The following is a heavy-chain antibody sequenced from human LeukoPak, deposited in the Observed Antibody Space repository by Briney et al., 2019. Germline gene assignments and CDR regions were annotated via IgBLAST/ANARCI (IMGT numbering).Heavy chain of an antibody. V-gene: IGHV3-21*01. CDR1: GFTFSSYS. CDR2: ISSSSSYI. D-gene: IGHD6-19*01. Sequence: GGSLRLSCAASGFTFSSYSMNWVRQAPGKGLEWVSSISSSSSYIYYADSVKGRFTISRDNAKNSLYLQMNSLRAEDTAVYYCARGIDSSGWLSWFDPWGQGTLVTVSS. J-gene: IGHJ5*02. CDR3: ARGIDSSGWLSWFDP.